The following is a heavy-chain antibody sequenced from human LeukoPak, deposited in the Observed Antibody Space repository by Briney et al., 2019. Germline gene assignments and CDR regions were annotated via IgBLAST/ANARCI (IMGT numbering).Heavy chain of an antibody. CDR3: AREGNSGYEWNY. CDR1: GFTFSSYG. V-gene: IGHV3-33*01. CDR2: IWYDGSNK. J-gene: IGHJ4*02. Sequence: QSGGSLRLSCAASGFTFSSYGMHWVRQCPGKGLEWVAVIWYDGSNKHYADSVKGRFTISRDNSKNTLYLQMNSLRAEDTAVYYCAREGNSGYEWNYWGQGTLVTVSS. D-gene: IGHD5-12*01.